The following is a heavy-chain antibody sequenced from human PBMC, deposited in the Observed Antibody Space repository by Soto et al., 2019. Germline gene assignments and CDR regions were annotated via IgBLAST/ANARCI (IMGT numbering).Heavy chain of an antibody. V-gene: IGHV1-18*01. CDR1: GYPFISYV. J-gene: IGHJ5*02. Sequence: ASVKVSCKASGYPFISYVISWVRQAPGQGLDWMGWITPYNSNTKYAQKLQGRVTITRDTSASTAYMELSSLRSEDTAVYYCARVLYGSASGFDPWGQGTLVTVSS. CDR3: ARVLYGSASGFDP. D-gene: IGHD2-2*02. CDR2: ITPYNSNT.